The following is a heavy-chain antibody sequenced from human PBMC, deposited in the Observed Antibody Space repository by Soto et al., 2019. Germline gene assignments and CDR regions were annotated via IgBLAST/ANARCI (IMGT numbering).Heavy chain of an antibody. J-gene: IGHJ4*02. CDR1: GYTFTSYY. Sequence: ASVKVSCKASGYTFTSYYMNWVRQAPGQGLEWLGIINPSGGYTTYAQRFLGRVTMTSDTSTSTVHMELGSLTSEDTAVYYCARCGGFGEVSGPYDHWGQGTLVTVSS. V-gene: IGHV1-46*01. CDR3: ARCGGFGEVSGPYDH. CDR2: INPSGGYT. D-gene: IGHD3-16*02.